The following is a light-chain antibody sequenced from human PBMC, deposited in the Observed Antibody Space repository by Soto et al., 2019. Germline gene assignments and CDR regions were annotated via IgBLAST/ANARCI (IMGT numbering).Light chain of an antibody. Sequence: EILLTQSPGTLSLSPGERATLSCRASQSLSPSYLAWYQHKPGQAPRLLIYGASSRATGIPDRFSGSGSGTDCTVFISRLEPEEPAVFDWHQCDSSPWTFGQGTKVDIK. CDR1: QSLSPSY. CDR3: HQCDSSPWT. J-gene: IGKJ1*01. V-gene: IGKV3-20*01. CDR2: GAS.